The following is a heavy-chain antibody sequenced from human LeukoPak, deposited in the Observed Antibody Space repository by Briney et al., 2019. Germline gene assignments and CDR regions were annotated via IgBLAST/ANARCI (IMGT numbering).Heavy chain of an antibody. V-gene: IGHV1/OR15-1*04. CDR3: ATHLRSGIGAYNWFDP. J-gene: IGHJ5*02. CDR2: INPNSGGT. D-gene: IGHD3-3*02. CDR1: GYIFTDYY. Sequence: ASVKVSCKASGYIFTDYYMHWVRQAPGQELGWMGRINPNSGGTNYAQKFQGRVTITTDESTSTAYMELSSLRSEDTAVYYCATHLRSGIGAYNWFDPWGQGTLVTVSS.